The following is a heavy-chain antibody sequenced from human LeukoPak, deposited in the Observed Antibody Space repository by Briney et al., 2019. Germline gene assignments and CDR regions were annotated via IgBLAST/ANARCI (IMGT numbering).Heavy chain of an antibody. V-gene: IGHV1-8*03. CDR2: MNPHSGNT. Sequence: GSVKVSCKASGYTFTFYDIRWVRQAAGQGLEWMGWMNPHSGNTGYAQKFLGRITLTRNTSTSMAYMELTTLKSEDTAVYYCARGRRDVFDIWGQGTTVTVS. CDR3: ARGRRDVFDI. J-gene: IGHJ3*02. CDR1: GYTFTFYD.